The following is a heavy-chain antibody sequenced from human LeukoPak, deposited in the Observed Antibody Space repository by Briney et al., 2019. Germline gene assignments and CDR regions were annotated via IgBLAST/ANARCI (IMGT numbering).Heavy chain of an antibody. J-gene: IGHJ3*02. V-gene: IGHV4-39*01. Sequence: SETLSLTCTGSGGSISSSSYYWGWIRQPPGKGREWIGSIYYSGATYYNPSLKSPVTISVDTSKNQFSLKLSSATAEDTAVYYCARQPSLVVVTALSAFDIWGQGTMVTVSS. D-gene: IGHD2-21*02. CDR1: GGSISSSSYY. CDR2: IYYSGAT. CDR3: ARQPSLVVVTALSAFDI.